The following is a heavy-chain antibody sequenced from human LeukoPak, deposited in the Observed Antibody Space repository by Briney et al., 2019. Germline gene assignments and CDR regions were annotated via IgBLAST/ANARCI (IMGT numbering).Heavy chain of an antibody. Sequence: GASVKVSCKASGYTFTSYGISWLRQAPGQGLEWMGWISAYNGNTNYAQKLQGRVTMTTDTSTSTAYMELRSLRSDDTAVYYCARDRGLYGSGSLDVWGQGTTVTVSS. CDR1: GYTFTSYG. D-gene: IGHD3-10*01. V-gene: IGHV1-18*01. CDR2: ISAYNGNT. J-gene: IGHJ6*02. CDR3: ARDRGLYGSGSLDV.